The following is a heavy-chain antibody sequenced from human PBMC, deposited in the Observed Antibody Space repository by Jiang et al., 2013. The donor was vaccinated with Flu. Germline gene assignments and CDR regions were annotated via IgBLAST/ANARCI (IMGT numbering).Heavy chain of an antibody. V-gene: IGHV3-11*01. Sequence: SSGSTIYYADSVRGRFTISRDNAKNSLYLQMNSLRAEDTAVYYCARQPHKLEMGTGYSSGWYKFWGQGTLVTVSS. D-gene: IGHD6-19*01. CDR2: SSGSTI. J-gene: IGHJ4*02. CDR3: ARQPHKLEMGTGYSSGWYKF.